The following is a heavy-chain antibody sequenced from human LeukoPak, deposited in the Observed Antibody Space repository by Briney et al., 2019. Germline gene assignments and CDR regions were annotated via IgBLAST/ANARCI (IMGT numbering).Heavy chain of an antibody. CDR1: GFTFSSYG. D-gene: IGHD3-22*01. Sequence: PGGALRLSCAASGFTFSSYGMHWVRQAPGKGLEWVAFIRYDGSNKYYAGSVEGRFTISRDNSKNTLYLQMNSLKAEDTAVYYCAKDMESAYDCSGYYSPFDSWAQGILVTVSS. CDR3: AKDMESAYDCSGYYSPFDS. V-gene: IGHV3-30*02. J-gene: IGHJ4*02. CDR2: IRYDGSNK.